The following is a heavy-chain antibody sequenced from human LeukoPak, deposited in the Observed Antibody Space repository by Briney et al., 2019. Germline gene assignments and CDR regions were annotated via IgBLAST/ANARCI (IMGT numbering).Heavy chain of an antibody. CDR1: GGSISSSSYY. D-gene: IGHD3-10*01. CDR2: IYYSGST. CDR3: ARDPVKYGSGSFDHAFDI. V-gene: IGHV4-39*07. Sequence: SETLSLTCTVSGGSISSSSYYWGWIRQPPGKGLEWIGSIYYSGSTYYNPSLKSRVTISVDTSKNQFSLKLSSVTAADTAVYYCARDPVKYGSGSFDHAFDIWGQGTMVTVSS. J-gene: IGHJ3*02.